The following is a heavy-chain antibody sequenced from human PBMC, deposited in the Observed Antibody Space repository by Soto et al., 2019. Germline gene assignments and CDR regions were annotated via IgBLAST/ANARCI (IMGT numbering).Heavy chain of an antibody. J-gene: IGHJ4*02. CDR1: GYTFTSYD. V-gene: IGHV1-8*01. Sequence: GASVKVSWNACGYTFTSYDVNWVRQATVQVLELMGWMNPNSGSTGYAQKFQGRVTMTRNTSISTAYMELSSLRSEDTAVYYCARGARRQSLDLWFGELSPPDHCGQGTLVTVSS. D-gene: IGHD3-10*01. CDR3: ARGARRQSLDLWFGELSPPDH. CDR2: MNPNSGST.